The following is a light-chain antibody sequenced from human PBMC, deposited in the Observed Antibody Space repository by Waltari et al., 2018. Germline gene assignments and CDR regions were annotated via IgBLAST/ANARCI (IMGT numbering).Light chain of an antibody. Sequence: EILMTQSPATLSLSPGERATLFCRASQSISFNLAWYQQRPGQPPRLLLFHASTTATGIPARFSGSGSGTEFTLTIRTLQSEDSGVYYCQQYNVWPPITFGQGTRLEIK. J-gene: IGKJ5*01. CDR3: QQYNVWPPIT. CDR2: HAS. V-gene: IGKV3-15*01. CDR1: QSISFN.